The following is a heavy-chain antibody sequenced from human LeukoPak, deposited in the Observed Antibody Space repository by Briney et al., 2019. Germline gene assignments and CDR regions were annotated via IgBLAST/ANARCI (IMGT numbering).Heavy chain of an antibody. Sequence: SETLSLTCTVSGGSISSYYWSWIRQPAGKGLEWIGRIYTSGSTNYNPSLKSRVTMSVDTSKNQFSLKLSSVTAADTAVYYCARGGYYYDSSGYYFPPALRYWGQGTLVTVSS. J-gene: IGHJ4*02. V-gene: IGHV4-4*07. D-gene: IGHD3-22*01. CDR3: ARGGYYYDSSGYYFPPALRY. CDR2: IYTSGST. CDR1: GGSISSYY.